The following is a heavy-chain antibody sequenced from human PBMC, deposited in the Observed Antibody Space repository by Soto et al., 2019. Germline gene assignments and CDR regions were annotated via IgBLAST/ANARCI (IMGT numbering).Heavy chain of an antibody. CDR2: IIPILGIA. CDR1: GGTFSSYT. V-gene: IGHV1-69*04. D-gene: IGHD1-26*01. J-gene: IGHJ4*02. CDR3: ARDRGELHFDY. Sequence: ASVKVSCKASGGTFSSYTISWVRQAPGQGLEWMGRIIPILGIANYAQKFQGRVTITADKSTSTVYMELSSLRSEDTAVYSCARDRGELHFDYWGQGTLVTVSS.